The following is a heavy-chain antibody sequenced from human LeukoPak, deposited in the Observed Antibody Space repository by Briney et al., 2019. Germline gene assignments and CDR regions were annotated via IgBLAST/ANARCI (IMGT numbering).Heavy chain of an antibody. CDR3: ARGGRLAYCSSTSCRIDDY. Sequence: GASVKVSCKASGYTFTSYGISWVRQAPGQGLEWMGWISAYNGNTNYAQKLQGRVTMTTDTSTSTAYMELRSLRSDDTAVYYCARGGRLAYCSSTSCRIDDYWGQGTLVTVSS. J-gene: IGHJ4*02. CDR2: ISAYNGNT. D-gene: IGHD2-2*01. CDR1: GYTFTSYG. V-gene: IGHV1-18*01.